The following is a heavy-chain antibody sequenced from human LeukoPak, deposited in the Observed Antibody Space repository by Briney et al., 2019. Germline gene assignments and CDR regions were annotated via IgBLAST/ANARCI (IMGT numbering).Heavy chain of an antibody. D-gene: IGHD3-22*01. CDR2: IKQDGSEK. CDR3: ARFSSGYSYYFDY. Sequence: GGSLRLSCAASGFTFRTYWMSWVRQAPGKGLEWVANIKQDGSEKYYVDSVKGRFTISRDNAKNPLYLQMNSLRAEDTTVYYCARFSSGYSYYFDYWGQGTLVTVSS. J-gene: IGHJ4*02. V-gene: IGHV3-7*01. CDR1: GFTFRTYW.